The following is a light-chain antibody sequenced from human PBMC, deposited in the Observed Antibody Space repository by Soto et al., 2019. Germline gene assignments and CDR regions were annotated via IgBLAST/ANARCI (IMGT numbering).Light chain of an antibody. Sequence: DIQMTQSPSSLSASVGDRVTITCRASQSISSYLNWYQQKPGKAPKLLIYAASSLQSGVPSRFSGSGSGTEFTLTISSLQPDDSATYYCQHHDSYSPSWPFGQGTKVDIK. J-gene: IGKJ1*01. V-gene: IGKV1-39*01. CDR1: QSISSY. CDR3: QHHDSYSPSWP. CDR2: AAS.